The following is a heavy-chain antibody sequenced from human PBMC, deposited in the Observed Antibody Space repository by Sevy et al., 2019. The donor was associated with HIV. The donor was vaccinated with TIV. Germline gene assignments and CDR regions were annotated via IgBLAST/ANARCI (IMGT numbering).Heavy chain of an antibody. Sequence: ASVKVSCKASGYTFTTYGVTWVRQAPGQGLQWMGWISTFNGDTNSAQKLQGRVTMTTDTSTSTAYMELRSLRSDDTAVYYRARGLAVAGIGYFDYWGQGTLVTVSS. CDR3: ARGLAVAGIGYFDY. CDR2: ISTFNGDT. J-gene: IGHJ4*02. CDR1: GYTFTTYG. V-gene: IGHV1-18*01. D-gene: IGHD6-19*01.